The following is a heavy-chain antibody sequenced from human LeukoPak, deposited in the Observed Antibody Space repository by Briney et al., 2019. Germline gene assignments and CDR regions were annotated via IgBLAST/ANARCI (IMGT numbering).Heavy chain of an antibody. CDR3: ARDHAVTTTFDY. J-gene: IGHJ4*02. CDR1: GYTFTSYG. V-gene: IGHV1-18*01. CDR2: ISAYNGNT. Sequence: ASVKVSCKASGYTFTSYGISWVRQAPGQGLEGMGWISAYNGNTNYAQKLQGRVTMTTDTSTSTAYMELRSLRSDDTAVYYCARDHAVTTTFDYWGQGTLVTVSS. D-gene: IGHD4-17*01.